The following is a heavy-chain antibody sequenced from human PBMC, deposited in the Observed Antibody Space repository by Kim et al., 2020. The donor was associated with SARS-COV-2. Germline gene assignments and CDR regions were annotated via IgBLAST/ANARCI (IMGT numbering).Heavy chain of an antibody. CDR3: ARETNYFSHYGMDV. CDR2: ISSSSSYI. J-gene: IGHJ6*02. Sequence: GGSLRLSCAASGFIFSTYDMTWVRQAPGKGLEWVAYISSSSSYIYYADSVKGRFVVSRGNTQNSLDLQMNSLRVEDTAVYYCARETNYFSHYGMDVWGLGTTVIVSS. CDR1: GFIFSTYD. V-gene: IGHV3-21*06.